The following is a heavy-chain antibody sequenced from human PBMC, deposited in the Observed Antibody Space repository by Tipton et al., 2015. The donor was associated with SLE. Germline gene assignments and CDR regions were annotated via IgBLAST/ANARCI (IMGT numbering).Heavy chain of an antibody. D-gene: IGHD6-13*01. CDR2: IYSGGST. J-gene: IGHJ3*02. CDR1: GFTVSSNY. V-gene: IGHV3-53*05. Sequence: SLRLSCAASGFTVSSNYMSWVRQAPGKGLEWVSVIYSGGSTYYADSVKGRFTISRDNSKNTLYLQMNSLRAEDTAVYYCARSIAAADYDAFDIWGQGTMVTVSS. CDR3: ARSIAAADYDAFDI.